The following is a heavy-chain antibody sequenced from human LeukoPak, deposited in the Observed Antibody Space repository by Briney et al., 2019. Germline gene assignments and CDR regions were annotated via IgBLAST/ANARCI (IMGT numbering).Heavy chain of an antibody. CDR2: IWSDGTNT. CDR3: AKDAQRGFDYSNSLDK. Sequence: GGALRLSCATSGFTFIHYGMHSLRQAPGKGLEWVAVIWSDGTNTYYGDPVKGRFTISRDNFQRTVYLQMNSLRDEDTAGYYCAKDAQRGFDYSNSLDKWGQGTLVTVSS. V-gene: IGHV3-33*06. CDR1: GFTFIHYG. J-gene: IGHJ4*02. D-gene: IGHD4-11*01.